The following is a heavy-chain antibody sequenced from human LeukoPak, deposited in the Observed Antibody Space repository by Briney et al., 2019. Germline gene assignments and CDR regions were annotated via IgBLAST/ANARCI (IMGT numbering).Heavy chain of an antibody. CDR2: INHSGST. CDR1: GGSFSGYY. Sequence: SETLSLTCAVYGGSFSGYYWSWIRQPPGKGLEWIGEINHSGSTNYNPSLKSRVTISVDTSKNQFSLKLSSVTAADTAVYYCARDRGLSPFRANWFDPWGQGTLVTVSS. D-gene: IGHD3-10*01. CDR3: ARDRGLSPFRANWFDP. V-gene: IGHV4-34*01. J-gene: IGHJ5*02.